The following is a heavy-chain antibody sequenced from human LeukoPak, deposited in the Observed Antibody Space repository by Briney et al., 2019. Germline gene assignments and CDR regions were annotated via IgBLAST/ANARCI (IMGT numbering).Heavy chain of an antibody. CDR3: ARVPGMYYYDSSAYFNHFDY. V-gene: IGHV1-18*01. Sequence: GASVKVSSKASGYTVTSSGISWVRQAPGQGLEWMGWISACNGNTNYAQKLQGRVTITTDTSTSTAYMELRSLRSDDTAVYYCARVPGMYYYDSSAYFNHFDYWGQGTLVTVSS. J-gene: IGHJ4*02. CDR2: ISACNGNT. D-gene: IGHD3-22*01. CDR1: GYTVTSSG.